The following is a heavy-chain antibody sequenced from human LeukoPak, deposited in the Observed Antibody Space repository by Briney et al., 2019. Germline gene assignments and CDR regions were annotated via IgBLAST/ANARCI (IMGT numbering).Heavy chain of an antibody. CDR2: IYTSGST. CDR1: GGSISSYY. CDR3: ARESIVAGTARYLDS. V-gene: IGHV4-4*07. Sequence: PSETLSLTCTVSGGSISSYYWTWVRQPAGKGLEWIGRIYTSGSTNYSPSLKSRVTMSVDTSKNEFSLKLNSVTAADTAVYYCARESIVAGTARYLDSWGQRTLVTVSS. D-gene: IGHD6-6*01. J-gene: IGHJ4*02.